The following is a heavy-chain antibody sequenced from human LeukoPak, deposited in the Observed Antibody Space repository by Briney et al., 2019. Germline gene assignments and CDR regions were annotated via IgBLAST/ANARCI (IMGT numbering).Heavy chain of an antibody. CDR2: IYDSGNT. J-gene: IGHJ4*02. V-gene: IGHV4-59*01. D-gene: IGHD4-23*01. CDR1: GGSISSFY. CDR3: ARGHTTLGH. Sequence: SETLSLTCTVSGGSISSFYWSWIRQTPGKGLEWIGYIYDSGNTNYTPSPKSRVTISVDTSKKQFSLKLSSVTAADTAVYYCARGHTTLGHWGQGTLVTVSS.